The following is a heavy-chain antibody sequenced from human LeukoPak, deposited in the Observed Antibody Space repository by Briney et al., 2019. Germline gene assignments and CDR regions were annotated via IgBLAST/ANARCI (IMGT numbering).Heavy chain of an antibody. Sequence: SQTLSLTCTVSGGSISSGDYYWSWIRQPPGKGLEWIGYIYYSGSTYYNPSLKSRVTISVDTSKNQFSLKLSSVTAADTAVYYCAAAAMVTGRDPGDFDYWGQGTLVPVSS. V-gene: IGHV4-30-4*01. J-gene: IGHJ4*02. CDR1: GGSISSGDYY. CDR2: IYYSGST. D-gene: IGHD5-18*01. CDR3: AAAAMVTGRDPGDFDY.